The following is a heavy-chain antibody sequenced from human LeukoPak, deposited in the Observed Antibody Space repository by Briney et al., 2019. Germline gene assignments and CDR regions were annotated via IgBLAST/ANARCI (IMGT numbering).Heavy chain of an antibody. Sequence: GGSLRLSCAASGFTFSSYGMHWVRQAPGKGLEWVAVIWYDGSNKYYADSVKGRFTISRDNSKNTLYLQMNSLRAEDTAVYYCAREGYSSGWPIDYWGQGTLVTVSS. CDR1: GFTFSSYG. J-gene: IGHJ4*02. V-gene: IGHV3-33*01. CDR3: AREGYSSGWPIDY. CDR2: IWYDGSNK. D-gene: IGHD6-25*01.